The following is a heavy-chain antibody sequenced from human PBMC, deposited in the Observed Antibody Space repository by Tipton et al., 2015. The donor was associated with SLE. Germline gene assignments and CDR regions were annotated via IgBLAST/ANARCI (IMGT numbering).Heavy chain of an antibody. CDR3: ARGVYYDIWSGYSSFDY. D-gene: IGHD3-3*01. CDR1: GGSLSGYY. CDR2: INHSGST. J-gene: IGHJ4*02. V-gene: IGHV4-34*01. Sequence: TLSLTCAVYGGSLSGYYWSWIRQPPGKGLEWIGEINHSGSTNYNPSLKSRVTISADTSKNQFSLNLSSVTAADTAVYYCARGVYYDIWSGYSSFDYWGRGTLVTVSS.